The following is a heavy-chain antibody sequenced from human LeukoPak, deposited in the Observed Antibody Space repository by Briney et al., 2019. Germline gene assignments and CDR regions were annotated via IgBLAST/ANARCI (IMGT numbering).Heavy chain of an antibody. CDR3: ARSSTIFGVVYNAFDI. CDR1: GGSISSYY. J-gene: IGHJ3*02. D-gene: IGHD3-3*01. CDR2: IYYTGST. V-gene: IGHV4-59*01. Sequence: SETLSLTCTVSGGSISSYYWSWIRQPPGKGLEWIGYIYYTGSTNYNPSLKSRVTISLDTSKNQFSLKLSSVTAADTAVYYCARSSTIFGVVYNAFDIWGQGTMVTVSS.